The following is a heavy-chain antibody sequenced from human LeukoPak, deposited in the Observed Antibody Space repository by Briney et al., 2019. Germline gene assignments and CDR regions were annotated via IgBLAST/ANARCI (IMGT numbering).Heavy chain of an antibody. V-gene: IGHV4-39*07. CDR2: IYYSGST. CDR3: ARNRYSGYYDY. Sequence: PSETLSLTCTVSGGSISSSSYYWGWIRQPPGKGLEWIGSIYYSGSTYYNPSLKSRVTISVDTSKNQFSLKLSSVTAADTAVYYCARNRYSGYYDYWGQGTLVTVSS. D-gene: IGHD5-12*01. J-gene: IGHJ4*02. CDR1: GGSISSSSYY.